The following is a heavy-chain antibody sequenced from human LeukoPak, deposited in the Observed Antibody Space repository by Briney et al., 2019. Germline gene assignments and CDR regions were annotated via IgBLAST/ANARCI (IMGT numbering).Heavy chain of an antibody. J-gene: IGHJ4*02. CDR2: IIPIFGTA. CDR3: AGARVDNWNDAIDY. CDR1: GGTFSSYA. V-gene: IGHV1-69*06. Sequence: ASVKVSCKASGGTFSSYAISWVRQAPGQGLEWMGGIIPIFGTANYAQKFQGRVTITADKSTSTAYMELSSLRSEDTAVYYCAGARVDNWNDAIDYWGQGALVTVSS. D-gene: IGHD1-1*01.